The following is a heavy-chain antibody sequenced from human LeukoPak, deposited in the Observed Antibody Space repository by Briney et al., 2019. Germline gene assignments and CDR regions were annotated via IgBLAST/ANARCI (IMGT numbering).Heavy chain of an antibody. CDR2: INHSGST. Sequence: PSETLSLTCAVYGGPFSGYYWSWIRQPPGKGLEWIGEINHSGSTNYNPSLKSRVTISVDTSKNQFSLRLSSVTAADTAVYYCARAPLQLGAAGDWFDPWGQGTLVTVSS. D-gene: IGHD1-1*01. J-gene: IGHJ5*02. CDR3: ARAPLQLGAAGDWFDP. V-gene: IGHV4-34*01. CDR1: GGPFSGYY.